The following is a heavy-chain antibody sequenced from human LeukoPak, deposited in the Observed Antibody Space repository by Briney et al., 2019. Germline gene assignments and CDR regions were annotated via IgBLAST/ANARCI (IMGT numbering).Heavy chain of an antibody. Sequence: GGSLRLSCAASGFTFSSYAMSWVRQAPGKGLEWVSAISGSGGSTYYADSVKGRFTISRDNSKNTLYLQMNSLRAEDTAVYYCARDSSGWYGIFDYWGQGTLVTVSS. CDR3: ARDSSGWYGIFDY. J-gene: IGHJ4*02. CDR2: ISGSGGST. CDR1: GFTFSSYA. V-gene: IGHV3-23*01. D-gene: IGHD6-19*01.